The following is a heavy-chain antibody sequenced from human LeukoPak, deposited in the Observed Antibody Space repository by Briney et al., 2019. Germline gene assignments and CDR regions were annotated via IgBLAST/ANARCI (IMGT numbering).Heavy chain of an antibody. CDR1: GFTFSSYA. J-gene: IGHJ4*02. CDR2: ISYDGSNK. V-gene: IGHV3-30-3*01. Sequence: GGSLRLSCAASGFTFSSYAMHWVRQAPGKGLEWVAVISYDGSNKYYADSVKGRFTISRDNSKNTLYLQMNSLRAEDTAVYYCARVSKYSSGWYDGLGCYFDYWGQGTLVTVSS. D-gene: IGHD6-19*01. CDR3: ARVSKYSSGWYDGLGCYFDY.